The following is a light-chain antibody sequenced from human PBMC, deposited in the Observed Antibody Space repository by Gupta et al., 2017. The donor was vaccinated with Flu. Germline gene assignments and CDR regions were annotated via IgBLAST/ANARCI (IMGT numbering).Light chain of an antibody. Sequence: QSALTQPASVSRSPGQSITISCTGSRSDVGSYNYVSWYEHHPGQAPKVMIYEVSNRPSGISNCFVGSKSGHTASLTISGLQAEDDADYYCSAYTSSRTWVWGGGTKLTVL. CDR3: SAYTSSRTWV. CDR2: EVS. CDR1: RSDVGSYNY. V-gene: IGLV2-14*01. J-gene: IGLJ3*02.